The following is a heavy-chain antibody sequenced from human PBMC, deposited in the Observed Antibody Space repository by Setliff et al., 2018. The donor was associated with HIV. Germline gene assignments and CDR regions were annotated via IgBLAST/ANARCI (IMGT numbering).Heavy chain of an antibody. J-gene: IGHJ4*02. V-gene: IGHV4-4*02. CDR2: IYYSWST. D-gene: IGHD1-7*01. CDR3: ATYNWNFIVGY. CDR1: GGSISSSNW. Sequence: ETLSLTCAVSGGSISSSNWWNWVRQPPGKGLEWIGSIYYSWSTYYNPSLKSRVTISVDTSKNQFSLKLSSVTAADTAVYYCATYNWNFIVGYWGQGTLVTVSS.